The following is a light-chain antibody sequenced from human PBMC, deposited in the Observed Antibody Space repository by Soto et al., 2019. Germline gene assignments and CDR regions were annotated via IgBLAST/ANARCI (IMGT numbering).Light chain of an antibody. J-gene: IGKJ1*01. V-gene: IGKV3-15*01. CDR1: QSVSSN. CDR3: QQYNNWPPT. Sequence: EIVMTQSPATLSVSPGERATLSCRASQSVSSNLAWYQQKPGQSPRLLINGASTRATGIPARFSGSGSVTEFTLTISSLQSEDFAVYYCQQYNNWPPTFGQGTKVEIK. CDR2: GAS.